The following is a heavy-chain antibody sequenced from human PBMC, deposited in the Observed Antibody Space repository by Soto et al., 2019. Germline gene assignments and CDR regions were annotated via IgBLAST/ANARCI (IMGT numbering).Heavy chain of an antibody. D-gene: IGHD4-17*01. CDR3: ARDTLRGYYGLDV. Sequence: ETLSLTCSVSVGSITSYYWSWIRQPPGKGLEWIGYISFTGGTNFNPSLRSRVTISIDTSKNQFSLRVNSVTTADTAVYYCARDTLRGYYGLDVWGQGTTVTVSS. J-gene: IGHJ6*02. CDR2: ISFTGGT. CDR1: VGSITSYY. V-gene: IGHV4-59*01.